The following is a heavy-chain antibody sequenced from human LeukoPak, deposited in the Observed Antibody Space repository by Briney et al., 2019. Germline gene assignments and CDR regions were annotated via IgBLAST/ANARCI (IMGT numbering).Heavy chain of an antibody. CDR2: IIPIFGTT. V-gene: IGHV1-69*13. Sequence: GASVKVSCKASGYTFTSYGISWVRQAPGQGLEWMGGIIPIFGTTNYAQKFQGRVTITADESTSTAYMELRSLRSDDTAVYYCARDVSSWYLDYWGQGTLVTVSS. CDR3: ARDVSSWYLDY. D-gene: IGHD6-13*01. J-gene: IGHJ4*02. CDR1: GYTFTSYG.